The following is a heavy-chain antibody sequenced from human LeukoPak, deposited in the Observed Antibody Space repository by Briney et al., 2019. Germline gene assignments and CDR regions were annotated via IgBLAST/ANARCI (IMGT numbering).Heavy chain of an antibody. V-gene: IGHV3-74*01. Sequence: GGSLRLSCAASGFTVTTNYMSWVRQAPGKGLEWVSRIFSDGSITSYADSVQGSVKGRFTISRDNAKNTLYLQMNSLRVEDTAVYYCVRGRGPIEASFDYWGQGTLVTVSS. CDR3: VRGRGPIEASFDY. CDR2: IFSDGSIT. D-gene: IGHD3-10*01. J-gene: IGHJ4*02. CDR1: GFTVTTNY.